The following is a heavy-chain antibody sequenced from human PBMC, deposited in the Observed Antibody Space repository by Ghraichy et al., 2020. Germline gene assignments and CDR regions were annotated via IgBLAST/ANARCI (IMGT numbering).Heavy chain of an antibody. CDR3: ARRPVRSGYPLDALDI. V-gene: IGHV4-39*01. Sequence: SETLSLTCTVSGGSISSSSYYWGWIRQPPGKGLEWIGSIYYSGSTYYNPSLKSRVTISVDTSKNQFSLKLSSVTAADTTVYYCARRPVRSGYPLDALDIWGQGTMVTVSS. CDR2: IYYSGST. D-gene: IGHD3-3*01. J-gene: IGHJ3*02. CDR1: GGSISSSSYY.